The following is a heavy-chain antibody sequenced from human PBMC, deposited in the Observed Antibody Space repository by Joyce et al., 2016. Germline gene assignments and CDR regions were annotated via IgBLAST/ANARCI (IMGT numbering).Heavy chain of an antibody. D-gene: IGHD3-22*01. Sequence: QMQLVQSGPEVKKPGTSVKVSCKASGFTFTSSAMQWVRQGRGQRLEWIGWIVVGSGNTNYAQKFKERVTITRDMSTSTAYMELSSLRSEDTAVYYCAAAPDYYDSSGYYYSAFDIWGQGTMVTVSS. CDR2: IVVGSGNT. CDR3: AAAPDYYDSSGYYYSAFDI. CDR1: GFTFTSSA. J-gene: IGHJ3*02. V-gene: IGHV1-58*02.